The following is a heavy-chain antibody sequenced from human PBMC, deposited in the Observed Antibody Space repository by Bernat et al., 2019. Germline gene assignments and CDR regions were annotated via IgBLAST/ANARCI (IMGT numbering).Heavy chain of an antibody. J-gene: IGHJ6*02. CDR3: ARDRGGTDSGGMDV. D-gene: IGHD3-10*01. CDR1: GFTFSSYA. V-gene: IGHV3-30*04. Sequence: QVQLVESGGGVVQPGRSLRLSCAASGFTFSSYAIHWVRQAPGKGLDWVAAISYDGINKYYADSVKGRFTISRDNSKNTLYLQMISLRAEDTAVYYCARDRGGTDSGGMDVWGQGTTVTVSS. CDR2: ISYDGINK.